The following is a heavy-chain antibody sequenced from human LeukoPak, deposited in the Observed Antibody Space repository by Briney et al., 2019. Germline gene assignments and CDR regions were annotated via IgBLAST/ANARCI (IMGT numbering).Heavy chain of an antibody. V-gene: IGHV1-18*01. CDR2: ISTYNDNT. CDR1: GGTLSSYA. Sequence: ASVKVSCKASGGTLSSYAISWVRQAPGQGLEWMGWISTYNDNTHYAQKLQGRVTMTTDTSTSTVYMELKSLRSDDTAVYYCARIQSRIIAARPGNPAFDYWGRGTLVTVSS. CDR3: ARIQSRIIAARPGNPAFDY. D-gene: IGHD6-6*01. J-gene: IGHJ4*02.